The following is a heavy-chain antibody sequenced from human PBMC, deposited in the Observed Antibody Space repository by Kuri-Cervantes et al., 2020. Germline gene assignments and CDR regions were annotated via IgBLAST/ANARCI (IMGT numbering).Heavy chain of an antibody. D-gene: IGHD6-19*01. CDR3: ARDSSGWYPRYYFDY. V-gene: IGHV1-18*01. CDR2: ISAYNGNT. Sequence: ASVKVSWKASGYTFTSYGISWVRQAPGQGLEWMGWISAYNGNTNYAQKLQGRVTMTTDTSTSTAYVELRSLRSDDTAVYYCARDSSGWYPRYYFDYWGQGTLVTVSS. CDR1: GYTFTSYG. J-gene: IGHJ4*02.